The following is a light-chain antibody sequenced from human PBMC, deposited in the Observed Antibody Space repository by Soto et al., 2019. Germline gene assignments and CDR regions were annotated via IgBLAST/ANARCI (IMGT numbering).Light chain of an antibody. CDR2: DVT. CDR3: SSYTNRNTMV. V-gene: IGLV2-14*03. CDR1: SSDIGGYNY. Sequence: QAVVTQPASVSGSPGQSITIFCTGTSSDIGGYNYVSWYQQRPGKPPKLMIYDVTNRPSGVSNRFSGSKSGSTASLTISGLQAEDEGDYYCSSYTNRNTMVFGGGTKVTVL. J-gene: IGLJ3*02.